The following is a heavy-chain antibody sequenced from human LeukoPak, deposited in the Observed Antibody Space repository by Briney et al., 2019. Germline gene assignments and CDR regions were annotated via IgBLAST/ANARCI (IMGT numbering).Heavy chain of an antibody. CDR2: IRQDGSDK. J-gene: IGHJ4*02. CDR3: ARWRGPQSEFDY. Sequence: HGGSLRLSCAASGFTFSSHWLSRVRQAPGRGLESVASIRQDGSDKYYVDSVKGRFAISRDNAKNSLFLQMNSLRDEDTAVYYCARWRGPQSEFDYWGQGTLVTVSS. CDR1: GFTFSSHW. V-gene: IGHV3-7*01. D-gene: IGHD5-24*01.